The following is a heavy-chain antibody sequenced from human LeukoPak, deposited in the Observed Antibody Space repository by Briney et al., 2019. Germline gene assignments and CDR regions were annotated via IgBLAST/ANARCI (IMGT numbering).Heavy chain of an antibody. CDR3: AWLDILTGYSSDY. V-gene: IGHV1-8*01. J-gene: IGHJ4*02. CDR2: MNPNSGNT. D-gene: IGHD3-9*01. Sequence: GASVKVSCKASGYTFTSYDINWVRQATGQGLEWMGWMNPNSGNTGYAQKFQGRVTMTRNTSISTAYMELSSLRSEDTAAYYCAWLDILTGYSSDYWGQGTLVTVSS. CDR1: GYTFTSYD.